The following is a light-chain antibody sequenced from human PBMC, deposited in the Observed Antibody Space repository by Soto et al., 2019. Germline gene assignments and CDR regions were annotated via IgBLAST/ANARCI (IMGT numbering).Light chain of an antibody. CDR1: KLGNKY. V-gene: IGLV3-1*01. J-gene: IGLJ2*01. CDR2: QDG. Sequence: SYELTQPPSVSVSPGQTASITCSGDKLGNKYASWYQQRPGQSPVLVMYQDGKRPSGIPERFSGSNSGDTATLTISGTQPMDEADYYCQAWANSTDGVFGGGTKLTVL. CDR3: QAWANSTDGV.